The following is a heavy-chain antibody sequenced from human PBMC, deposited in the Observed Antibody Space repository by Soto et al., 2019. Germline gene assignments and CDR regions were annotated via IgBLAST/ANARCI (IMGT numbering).Heavy chain of an antibody. CDR3: AKDLAHYDILTGYYERGMDV. V-gene: IGHV3-23*01. J-gene: IGHJ6*02. D-gene: IGHD3-9*01. CDR2: ISGSGGST. CDR1: GFTFSSYA. Sequence: GGSLRLSCAASGFTFSSYAMSWVRQAPGKGLEWVSAISGSGGSTYYVDSVKGRFTISRDNSKNTLYLQMNSLRAEDTAVYYCAKDLAHYDILTGYYERGMDVWGQGTTVTVSS.